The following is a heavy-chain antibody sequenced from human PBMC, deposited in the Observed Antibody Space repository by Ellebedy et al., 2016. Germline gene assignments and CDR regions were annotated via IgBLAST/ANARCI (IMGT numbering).Heavy chain of an antibody. J-gene: IGHJ4*02. Sequence: SWIRQHPGKGLEWIGYIYYSGSTYYNPSLKSRVTISVDTSKNQFSLKLSSVTAADTAVYYCARGRAAAGVSGPADYWGQGTLVTVSS. V-gene: IGHV4-31*02. D-gene: IGHD6-13*01. CDR2: IYYSGST. CDR3: ARGRAAAGVSGPADY.